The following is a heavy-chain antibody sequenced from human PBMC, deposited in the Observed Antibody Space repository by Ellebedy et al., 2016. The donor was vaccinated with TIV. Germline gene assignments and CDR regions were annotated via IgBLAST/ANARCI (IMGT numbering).Heavy chain of an antibody. CDR1: GGSINSRSYY. D-gene: IGHD3-22*01. Sequence: MPSETLSLTCSVSGGSINSRSYYWGWIRQPPGKGLEWIGSIYYSGSTNYNPSLKSRVTISVDKSKNQFSLKLTSVTAADTAVYYCGRYYDSSGGSFFDYWGQGTLVTVSS. J-gene: IGHJ4*02. CDR2: IYYSGST. V-gene: IGHV4-39*07. CDR3: GRYYDSSGGSFFDY.